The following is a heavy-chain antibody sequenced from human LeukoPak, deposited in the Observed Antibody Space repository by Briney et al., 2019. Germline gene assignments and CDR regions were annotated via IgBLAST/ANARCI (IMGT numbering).Heavy chain of an antibody. CDR2: INPNSGGT. D-gene: IGHD2-2*01. CDR3: ARFSIVVVPADSNAFDI. V-gene: IGHV1-2*02. CDR1: GYTFTGYY. Sequence: ASVKVSCKASGYTFTGYYVHWVRQAPGQGLEWMGWINPNSGGTNYAQKFQGRVTMTRDTSISTAYIELSRLRSDDTAVYYCARFSIVVVPADSNAFDIWGQGTMVTVSS. J-gene: IGHJ3*02.